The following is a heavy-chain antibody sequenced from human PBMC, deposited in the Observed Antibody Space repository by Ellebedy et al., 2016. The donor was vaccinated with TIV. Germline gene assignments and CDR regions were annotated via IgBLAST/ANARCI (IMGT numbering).Heavy chain of an antibody. CDR3: ARDQGWTGGATTRFDY. Sequence: PGGSLRLSCVGSGFSFSSYWMSWVRQAPGKGLEWVASIKQEGYDQSYVDSVEGRFTIYRDNAKSSLYLQMTSLKAEDTAVYYCARDQGWTGGATTRFDYWGQGTLVTVSS. CDR1: GFSFSSYW. J-gene: IGHJ4*02. CDR2: IKQEGYDQ. V-gene: IGHV3-7*01. D-gene: IGHD1-1*01.